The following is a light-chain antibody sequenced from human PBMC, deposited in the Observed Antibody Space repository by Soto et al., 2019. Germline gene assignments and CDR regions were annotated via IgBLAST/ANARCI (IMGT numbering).Light chain of an antibody. J-gene: IGKJ4*01. CDR3: QQFSSYPLT. V-gene: IGKV3-20*01. CDR1: QSVSNNY. Sequence: EIVLTQSPGTLSLSPGERATLSCRASQSVSNNYLAWYHQKPGQXPRLLIYGASSRATGIPDRFSGGGSGTDLTITISRLEPEDFEVYYCQQFSSYPLTFGGGTKVDIK. CDR2: GAS.